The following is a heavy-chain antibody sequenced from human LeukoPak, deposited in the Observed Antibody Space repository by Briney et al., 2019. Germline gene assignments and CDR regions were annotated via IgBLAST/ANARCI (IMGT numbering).Heavy chain of an antibody. J-gene: IGHJ4*02. V-gene: IGHV3-48*03. CDR2: ISSSGSTK. D-gene: IGHD2-2*01. Sequence: PGGSLRLSCAASGFTLSSYGVNWVRQAPGKGLEWVSYISSSGSTKYYADSVKGRFTIARDNAENSLYLQMNSLRAEDTAVYYCARRYCSSTSCTLDYWGQGALVTVSS. CDR3: ARRYCSSTSCTLDY. CDR1: GFTLSSYG.